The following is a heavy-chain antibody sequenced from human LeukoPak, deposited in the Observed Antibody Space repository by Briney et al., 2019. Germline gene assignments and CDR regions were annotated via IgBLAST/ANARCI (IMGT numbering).Heavy chain of an antibody. J-gene: IGHJ5*02. Sequence: SETLSLTCTVSGGSISSYYWSWIRQPPGKGLEWIGEINHSGSTNYNPSLKSRVTISVDTSKNQFSLKLSSVTAADTAVYYCAREVDLRGLRANWFDPWGQGTLVTVSS. V-gene: IGHV4-34*01. CDR2: INHSGST. CDR1: GGSISSYY. CDR3: AREVDLRGLRANWFDP. D-gene: IGHD5-12*01.